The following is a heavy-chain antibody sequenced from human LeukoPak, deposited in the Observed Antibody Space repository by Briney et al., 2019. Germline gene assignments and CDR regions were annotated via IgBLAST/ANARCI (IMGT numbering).Heavy chain of an antibody. Sequence: GESLKISGETSGYSFTSYWIGWVRQMPGKGLEWMGIIYPGDSDTRYSPSFQGQVTISADKSISTAYLQWSSLKASDTAMYYCARVRRDCSSTSCYGTYYFDYWGQGTLVTVSS. D-gene: IGHD2-2*01. CDR2: IYPGDSDT. V-gene: IGHV5-51*01. J-gene: IGHJ4*02. CDR1: GYSFTSYW. CDR3: ARVRRDCSSTSCYGTYYFDY.